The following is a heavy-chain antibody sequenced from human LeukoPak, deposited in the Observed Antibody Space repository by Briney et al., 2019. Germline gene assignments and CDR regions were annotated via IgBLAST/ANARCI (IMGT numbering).Heavy chain of an antibody. CDR2: IYPGDSDT. V-gene: IGHV5-51*01. Sequence: RRGESLKISCTGSGYSFYTYWIAWVRQMPGKGLEWMGIIYPGDSDTRYSPSFQGQVTISADKSISTAYLQWSSLKASDTAMYYCATVTPRVTAFDIWGQGTMVTVSS. CDR3: ATVTPRVTAFDI. J-gene: IGHJ3*02. CDR1: GYSFYTYW. D-gene: IGHD4-23*01.